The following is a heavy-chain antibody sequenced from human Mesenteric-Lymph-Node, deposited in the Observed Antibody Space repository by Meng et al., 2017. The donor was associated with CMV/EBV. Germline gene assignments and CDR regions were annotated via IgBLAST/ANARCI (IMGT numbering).Heavy chain of an antibody. CDR1: GGSFSGYY. D-gene: IGHD3-10*01. V-gene: IGHV4-34*01. CDR2: INHSGST. Sequence: SETLSLTCAVYGGSFSGYYWSWIRQPPGKGLEWIGEINHSGSTNYNPSLKSRVTLSVDTSKNQFSLKLSSVTPADTAMYYCARDLGLSGLRGFDPWGQGTLVTVSS. J-gene: IGHJ5*02. CDR3: ARDLGLSGLRGFDP.